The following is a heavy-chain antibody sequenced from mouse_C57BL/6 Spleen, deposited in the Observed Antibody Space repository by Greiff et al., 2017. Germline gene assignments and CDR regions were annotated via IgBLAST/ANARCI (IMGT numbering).Heavy chain of an antibody. CDR3: ASDEDYGSSWYVDV. D-gene: IGHD1-1*01. CDR1: GYAFSSSW. Sequence: QVQLQQSGPELVKPGASVKISCKASGYAFSSSWMNWVKQRPGKGLEWIGRIYPGDGDTNYNGKFNGKATLTADKSSSTAYMQLSSLTSEDSAVYCGASDEDYGSSWYVDVWGTGTTVTVSS. CDR2: IYPGDGDT. J-gene: IGHJ1*03. V-gene: IGHV1-82*01.